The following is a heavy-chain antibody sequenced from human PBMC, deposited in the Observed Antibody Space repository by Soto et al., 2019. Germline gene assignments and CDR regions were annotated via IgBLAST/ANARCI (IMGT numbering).Heavy chain of an antibody. CDR2: IYYSGST. CDR3: ARVGRAAAGISLVDY. CDR1: GGSISIGGYY. J-gene: IGHJ4*02. D-gene: IGHD6-13*01. Sequence: LSLTCTVSGGSISIGGYYWSWIRQHPGKGLEWIGYIYYSGSTYYNPSLKSRVTISVDTSKNQFSLKLSSVTAADTAVYYCARVGRAAAGISLVDYWGQGTLVTVSS. V-gene: IGHV4-31*03.